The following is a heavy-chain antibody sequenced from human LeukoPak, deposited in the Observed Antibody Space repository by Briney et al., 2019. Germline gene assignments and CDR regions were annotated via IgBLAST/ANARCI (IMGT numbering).Heavy chain of an antibody. J-gene: IGHJ4*02. CDR2: ISGSGGST. D-gene: IGHD1-26*01. CDR1: GFTFSSYA. Sequence: GGSLRLSCAASGFTFSSYAMSWVRQAPGKGLEWVSAISGSGGSTYYADSVKGRFTISRDNSKNTLYLQMNSLRAEDTAVYYCAKNEERGSYPYERYVDYWGQGTLVTVSS. V-gene: IGHV3-23*01. CDR3: AKNEERGSYPYERYVDY.